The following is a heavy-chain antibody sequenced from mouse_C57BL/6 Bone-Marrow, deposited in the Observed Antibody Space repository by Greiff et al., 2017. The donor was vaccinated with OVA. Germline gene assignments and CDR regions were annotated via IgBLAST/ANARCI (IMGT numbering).Heavy chain of an antibody. J-gene: IGHJ4*01. CDR2: INPSNGGT. CDR1: GYTFTSSW. V-gene: IGHV1-53*01. Sequence: QVQLQQPGTELVKPGASVKLSCKASGYTFTSSWMHWVKQRPGQGLEWIGNINPSNGGTNYNEKFKSKATLTVDKSSSTAYMQLSSLTSEDAAVDYCARWNYDYDEGDAMDYWGQGTSVTVSA. CDR3: ARWNYDYDEGDAMDY. D-gene: IGHD2-4*01.